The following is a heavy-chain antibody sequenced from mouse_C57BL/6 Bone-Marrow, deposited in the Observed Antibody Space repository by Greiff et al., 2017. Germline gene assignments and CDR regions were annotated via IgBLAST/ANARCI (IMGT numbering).Heavy chain of an antibody. CDR3: AREEYAMDY. V-gene: IGHV5-4*01. CDR1: GFTFSSYA. J-gene: IGHJ4*01. Sequence: DVKLVESGGGLVKPGGSLKLSCAASGFTFSSYAMSWVRQTPEKRLEWVATISDGGSYTYYPDNVKGRFTISRDNAKNNLYLQMSHLKSEDTAMYYCAREEYAMDYWGQGTSVTVAS. CDR2: ISDGGSYT.